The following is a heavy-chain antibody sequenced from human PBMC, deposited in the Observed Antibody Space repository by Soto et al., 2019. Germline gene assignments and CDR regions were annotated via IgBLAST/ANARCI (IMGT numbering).Heavy chain of an antibody. CDR1: GGSISDADSY. CDR2: IYNSGST. V-gene: IGHV4-30-4*01. Sequence: QLQLQESGPGLVKPSQTLSLTCTVSGGSISDADSYWNWIRQPPGKGLEWIGCIYNSGSTYYTPSLKKRVAISPNTSENLFSLKLSSVTAADTAVYYCDRDGPPPNQPPYGFDGCGQGTTVTVTS. J-gene: IGHJ6*02. CDR3: DRDGPPPNQPPYGFDG.